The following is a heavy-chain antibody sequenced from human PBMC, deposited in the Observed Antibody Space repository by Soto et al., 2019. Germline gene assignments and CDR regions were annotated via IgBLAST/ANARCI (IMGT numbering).Heavy chain of an antibody. CDR3: VRSGTTTPPFPKH. J-gene: IGHJ1*01. V-gene: IGHV4-38-2*01. CDR1: GYSISSAYY. CDR2: VYHSGST. Sequence: PSETLSLTCVVSGYSISSAYYWGWIRQPPGKGLEWIGSVYHSGSTYYNPSLKSRVTISVDTSKNHFSLKLRSVTAADSAVYHCVRSGTTTPPFPKHWGQGTLVTVSS. D-gene: IGHD1-1*01.